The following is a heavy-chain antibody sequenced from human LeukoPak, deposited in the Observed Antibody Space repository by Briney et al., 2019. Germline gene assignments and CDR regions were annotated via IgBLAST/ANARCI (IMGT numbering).Heavy chain of an antibody. D-gene: IGHD5-24*01. V-gene: IGHV4-39*01. CDR3: ARWLQLGSFAFDI. J-gene: IGHJ3*02. CDR1: GGSISSSSYY. CDR2: IYYSGST. Sequence: SETLSLTCTVSGGSISSSSYYWGWIRQPPGTGLEWIGSIYYSGSTYYNPSLKSRVTISVDTSKNQFSLKLSSVTAADTAVYYCARWLQLGSFAFDIWGQGTMVTVSS.